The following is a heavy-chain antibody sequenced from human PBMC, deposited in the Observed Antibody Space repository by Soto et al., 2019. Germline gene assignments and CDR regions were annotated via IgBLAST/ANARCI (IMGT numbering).Heavy chain of an antibody. Sequence: EVQLVESGGGLVKPGGSLRLSCVASGFSITNAWMNWVRQAPGKGLEWVGRIKRKIDGETTDYAAPVKGRFTISRDDSKHMLYLQMNSLKVDDTALYYCTTGSVEGVWGQRTTVTVSS. CDR1: GFSITNAW. J-gene: IGHJ6*02. CDR3: TTGSVEGV. D-gene: IGHD2-15*01. V-gene: IGHV3-15*07. CDR2: IKRKIDGETT.